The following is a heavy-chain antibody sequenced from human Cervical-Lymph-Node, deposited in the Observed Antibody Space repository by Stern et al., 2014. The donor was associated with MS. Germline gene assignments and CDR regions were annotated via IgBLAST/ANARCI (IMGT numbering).Heavy chain of an antibody. J-gene: IGHJ4*02. CDR1: GFTFNRHG. CDR2: IWYDGSNE. V-gene: IGHV3-33*01. Sequence: VKLVESGGGVVQPGRSLRLFCAGSGFTFNRHGMHWVRQAPGKGMEWVAIIWYDGSNENYVDSVKGRFAISRDNSKNTLYLQMNSLRVEDTAVYYCAREGNNHGDYGYLDFWGQGTLVTVSS. D-gene: IGHD4-17*01. CDR3: AREGNNHGDYGYLDF.